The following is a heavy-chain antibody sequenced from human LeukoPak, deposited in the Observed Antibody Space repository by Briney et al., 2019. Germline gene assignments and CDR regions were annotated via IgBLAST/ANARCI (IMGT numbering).Heavy chain of an antibody. CDR3: ARDLNEMRDIVVVPAATPPNWFDP. CDR1: GFTFSSYS. J-gene: IGHJ5*02. V-gene: IGHV3-21*01. D-gene: IGHD2-2*02. Sequence: GGSLRLSCAASGFTFSSYSMNWVRQAPGKGLEWVSSISSSSSYIYYADSVKGRFTISRDNAKNSLYLQMNSLRAEDTAVYYCARDLNEMRDIVVVPAATPPNWFDPWGQGTLVTVFS. CDR2: ISSSSSYI.